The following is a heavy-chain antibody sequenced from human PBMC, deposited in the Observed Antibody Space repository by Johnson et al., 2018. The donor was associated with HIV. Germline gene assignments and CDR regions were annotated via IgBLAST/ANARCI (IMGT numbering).Heavy chain of an antibody. CDR1: GFTFSNYA. CDR2: IRYDGSNK. Sequence: QVQLVESGGGVVQPRRSLRLSCAASGFTFSNYAMHWVRQAPGKGLEWVAYIRYDGSNKYYADSVKGRFTISRDNSKNTLYLQMNSLRAEDTAVYYCAKDMGVDTAMNPWAFDIWGQGTMVTVSS. V-gene: IGHV3-30*02. CDR3: AKDMGVDTAMNPWAFDI. J-gene: IGHJ3*02. D-gene: IGHD5-18*01.